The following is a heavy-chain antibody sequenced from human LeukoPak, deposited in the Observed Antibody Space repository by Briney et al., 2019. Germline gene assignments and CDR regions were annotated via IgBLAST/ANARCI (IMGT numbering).Heavy chain of an antibody. CDR1: GFTFSSYA. CDR3: ATGGGYSAWDYFDY. J-gene: IGHJ4*02. D-gene: IGHD5-18*01. Sequence: GGSLRLSCAASGFTFSSYAMHWVRQAPGKGLEGVAVISYDGSNKYYADSVKGRFTISRDNPKNTLYLQMNSLRAEDTAVYYCATGGGYSAWDYFDYWGQGTLVTVSS. CDR2: ISYDGSNK. V-gene: IGHV3-30*04.